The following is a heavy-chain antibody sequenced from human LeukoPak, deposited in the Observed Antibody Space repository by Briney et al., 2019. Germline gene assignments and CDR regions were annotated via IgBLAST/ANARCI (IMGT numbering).Heavy chain of an antibody. CDR1: GGSFSGYY. J-gene: IGHJ5*02. V-gene: IGHV4-34*01. D-gene: IGHD3-10*01. CDR2: INHSGST. CDR3: ARKKISYYPGVGSWFDP. Sequence: SETLSLTCAVYGGSFSGYYWTWIRQPPGKGQEWSGEINHSGSTNYNPSLKSRATIAVDASKNQFSLKLSSVTAAVTAVYYCARKKISYYPGVGSWFDPWGQGTLVTVSS.